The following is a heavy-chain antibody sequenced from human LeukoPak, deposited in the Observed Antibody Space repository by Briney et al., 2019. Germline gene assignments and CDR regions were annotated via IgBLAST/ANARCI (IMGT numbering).Heavy chain of an antibody. V-gene: IGHV4-30-2*01. CDR2: IYHSGST. Sequence: PSQTLSLTCAVSGGSISSGGYSWSWIRQPPGKGLEWIGYIYHSGSTYYNPSLKSRVTISVDRSKNQFSLKLSSVTAADTAVYYCARSNQPAREYYFDYWGQGTLVTVSS. J-gene: IGHJ4*02. CDR1: GGSISSGGYS. D-gene: IGHD6-6*01. CDR3: ARSNQPAREYYFDY.